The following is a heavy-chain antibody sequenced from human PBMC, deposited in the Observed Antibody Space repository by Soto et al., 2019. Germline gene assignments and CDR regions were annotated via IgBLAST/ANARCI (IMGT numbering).Heavy chain of an antibody. D-gene: IGHD2-15*01. CDR1: GGIFSNFA. CDR2: IVPVYGTV. CDR3: AKDGGGYP. Sequence: SVKVSCKASGGIFSNFAFSWVRQAPGQGLEWMGTIVPVYGTVHYAHQFQGRVTITADESTSTTYMEMSGLRAEDTAVYYCAKDGGGYPWGQGTLVTVS. V-gene: IGHV1-69*13. J-gene: IGHJ5*02.